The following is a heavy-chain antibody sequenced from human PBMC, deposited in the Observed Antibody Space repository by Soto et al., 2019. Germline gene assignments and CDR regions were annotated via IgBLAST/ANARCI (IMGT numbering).Heavy chain of an antibody. J-gene: IGHJ6*02. CDR3: AREGWEGYCSSTSCPENYYYGMDV. CDR1: GYTYSTYT. V-gene: IGHV1-3*01. CDR2: INAGNGNT. D-gene: IGHD2-2*01. Sequence: ASVKVSCKASGYTYSTYTMHWVRQAPGQRLEWMGWINAGNGNTNYAQKLQGRVTMTTDTSTSTAYMELRSLRSDDTAVYYCAREGWEGYCSSTSCPENYYYGMDVWGQGTTVTVSS.